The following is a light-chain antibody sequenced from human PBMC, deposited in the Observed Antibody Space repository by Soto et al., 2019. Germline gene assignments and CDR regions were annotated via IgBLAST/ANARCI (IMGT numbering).Light chain of an antibody. V-gene: IGKV1-39*01. J-gene: IGKJ4*01. CDR1: QSISRY. CDR2: AAS. CDR3: QQSHSSPALT. Sequence: DIQMTQSPSSLSASVGDRVTITCRASQSISRYVNWYQQKPGKAPELLIYAASSLQSGVPSRFSGRRSGTDFTFTISSLQPEDFATYYCQQSHSSPALTFGGGTKVEIK.